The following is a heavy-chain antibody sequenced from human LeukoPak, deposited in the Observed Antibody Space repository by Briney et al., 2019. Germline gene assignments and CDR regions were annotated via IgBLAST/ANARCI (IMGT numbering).Heavy chain of an antibody. CDR1: GGSISSSSYY. CDR3: ARTTHKPSIVVGDPLFDY. D-gene: IGHD2-21*01. V-gene: IGHV4-39*07. J-gene: IGHJ4*02. Sequence: PSETLSLTCTVSGGSISSSSYYWGWIRQPPGKGLEWIGSIYYSGSTYYNPSLKSRVTISVDTSKNQFSLKLSSVTAADTAVYYCARTTHKPSIVVGDPLFDYWGQGTLVTVSS. CDR2: IYYSGST.